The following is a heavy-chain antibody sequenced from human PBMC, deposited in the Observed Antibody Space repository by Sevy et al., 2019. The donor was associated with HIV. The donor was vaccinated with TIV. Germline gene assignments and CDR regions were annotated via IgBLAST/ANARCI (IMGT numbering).Heavy chain of an antibody. Sequence: SETLSLTCAVSGGSISSVNWWHWVRQPPGKGLEWIGEIYHSGYTNYNPSLKSRVTISVDNSKNQFSLKLSFVTAADTAVYYCARGGETPRGFDPWGQGSLVTFSS. CDR3: ARGGETPRGFDP. CDR2: IYHSGYT. D-gene: IGHD3-16*01. CDR1: GGSISSVNW. V-gene: IGHV4-4*02. J-gene: IGHJ5*02.